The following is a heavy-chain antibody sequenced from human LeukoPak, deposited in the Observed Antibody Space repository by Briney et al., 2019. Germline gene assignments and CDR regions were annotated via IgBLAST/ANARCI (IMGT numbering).Heavy chain of an antibody. CDR1: GFTFSNYE. J-gene: IGHJ6*03. D-gene: IGHD3-3*01. CDR3: AGPPDNDFWSGIMDV. Sequence: GGSLRLSCAASGFTFSNYEMNWVRQAPGKGLEWVSYISSSGSTKYYADSVKGRFTISRDNAKNSLYLQMNSLRAEDTAIYYCAGPPDNDFWSGIMDVWGKGTTVTVSS. V-gene: IGHV3-48*03. CDR2: ISSSGSTK.